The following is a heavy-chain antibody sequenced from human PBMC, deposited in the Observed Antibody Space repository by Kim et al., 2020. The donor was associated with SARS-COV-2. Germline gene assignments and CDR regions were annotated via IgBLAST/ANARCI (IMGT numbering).Heavy chain of an antibody. CDR2: IYYSGST. CDR1: GGSISSNSYY. Sequence: SETLSLTCTVSGGSISSNSYYWGWIRQPPGKGLEWIGSIYYSGSTYYNPSLKSRVTISVVTSKNQFSLKLNSVTAADTAVYYCVTGYADFDYWGQGTLVIVSS. D-gene: IGHD2-2*01. CDR3: VTGYADFDY. V-gene: IGHV4-39*07. J-gene: IGHJ4*02.